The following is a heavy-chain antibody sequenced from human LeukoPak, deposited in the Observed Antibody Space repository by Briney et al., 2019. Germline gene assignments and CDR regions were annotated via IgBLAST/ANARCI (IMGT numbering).Heavy chain of an antibody. D-gene: IGHD1-26*01. J-gene: IGHJ4*02. V-gene: IGHV3-33*01. Sequence: GGSLRLSCAASGFTFSSYGMHWVRQVPGRGLEWVATIWYDGSNKYYADSVKGRFTISRDNSKNTLYLQMNTLRAGDTAVYYCARDTNGSYDYWGQGTLVTVSS. CDR1: GFTFSSYG. CDR3: ARDTNGSYDY. CDR2: IWYDGSNK.